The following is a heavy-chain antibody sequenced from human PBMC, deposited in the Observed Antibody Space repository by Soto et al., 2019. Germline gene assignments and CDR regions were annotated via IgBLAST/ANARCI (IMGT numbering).Heavy chain of an antibody. CDR2: VYYRGRS. J-gene: IGHJ4*02. Sequence: SETLSLTCTVSGGSVTNSSYDWGWIRQSPGKGLEWIGSVYYRGRSYSKSSVKSRVTISVDTSKNRFSLSLNSVTASDTTVYFCVSQRTTVPTQAYFDYWGPGALVTVSS. V-gene: IGHV4-39*01. CDR1: GGSVTNSSYD. D-gene: IGHD4-17*01. CDR3: VSQRTTVPTQAYFDY.